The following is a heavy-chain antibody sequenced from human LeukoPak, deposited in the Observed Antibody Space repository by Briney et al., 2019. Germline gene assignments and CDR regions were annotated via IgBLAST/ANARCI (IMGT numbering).Heavy chain of an antibody. CDR3: ATTGPKAYYYDSSGYHAGD. J-gene: IGHJ4*02. CDR1: GYTFTSYG. Sequence: ASVKLSCKPSGYTFTSYGISWVRQAPGQGLEWMGWISAYNGNTNYAQKLQGRVTMTTDTSTSTAYMELRSLRSDDTAVYYCATTGPKAYYYDSSGYHAGDWGQGTLVTISS. D-gene: IGHD3-22*01. V-gene: IGHV1-18*01. CDR2: ISAYNGNT.